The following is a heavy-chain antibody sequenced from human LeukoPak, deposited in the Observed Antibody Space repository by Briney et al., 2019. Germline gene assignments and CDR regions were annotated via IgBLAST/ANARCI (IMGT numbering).Heavy chain of an antibody. D-gene: IGHD2-2*01. CDR2: ISSSSSYI. CDR3: ARDRRVVVVPAAPRGDFDY. J-gene: IGHJ4*02. CDR1: GFTFSSYS. Sequence: GGSLRLSCAASGFTFSSYSMNWVRQAPGKGLEWVSSISSSSSYIYYADSVKGRFTISRDNAENSLYLQMSSLRAEDTAVYYCARDRRVVVVPAAPRGDFDYWGQGTLVTVYS. V-gene: IGHV3-21*01.